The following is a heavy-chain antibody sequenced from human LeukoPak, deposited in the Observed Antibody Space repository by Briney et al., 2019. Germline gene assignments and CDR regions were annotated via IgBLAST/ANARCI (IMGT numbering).Heavy chain of an antibody. V-gene: IGHV3-73*01. Sequence: GESLRLSCTASGFTFSDSAIHWVRQASGKGLEWVGRIRNKADNYATAYSASVKGRFTISRDDSKNTAYLQMNSLKTEGTAVYFCTRLTMTTDSFDYWGQGTLVTVSS. CDR2: IRNKADNYAT. D-gene: IGHD4-17*01. CDR3: TRLTMTTDSFDY. CDR1: GFTFSDSA. J-gene: IGHJ4*02.